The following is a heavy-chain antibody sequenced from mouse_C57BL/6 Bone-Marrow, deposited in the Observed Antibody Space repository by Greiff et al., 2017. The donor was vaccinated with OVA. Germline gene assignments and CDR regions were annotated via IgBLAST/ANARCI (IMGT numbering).Heavy chain of an antibody. CDR3: TTGRIFFAY. D-gene: IGHD1-1*01. CDR2: IDPENGDT. J-gene: IGHJ3*01. CDR1: GFNIKDDY. Sequence: EVKLMESGAELVRPGASVKLSCTASGFNIKDDYMHWVKQRPEQGLEWIGWIDPENGDTEYASKFQGKATITADTSSNTAYLQLSSLTSEDTAVYYCTTGRIFFAYWGQGTLVTVSA. V-gene: IGHV14-4*01.